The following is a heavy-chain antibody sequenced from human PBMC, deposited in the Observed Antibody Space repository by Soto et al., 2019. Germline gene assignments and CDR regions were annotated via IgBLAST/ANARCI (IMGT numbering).Heavy chain of an antibody. V-gene: IGHV3-33*01. D-gene: IGHD6-19*01. J-gene: IGHJ4*02. Sequence: QVQLVESGGGMVQPGRSLRLSCAASGFNFSSYVMQWVRQAPGKGLEWVAVIWYDGGNKYYADSVKGRFTISRDNSKNTLYLQMNSLRAEATAVYYCARDGQWLPRDGLRSSYYFDYWGQGTLVTVSS. CDR2: IWYDGGNK. CDR3: ARDGQWLPRDGLRSSYYFDY. CDR1: GFNFSSYV.